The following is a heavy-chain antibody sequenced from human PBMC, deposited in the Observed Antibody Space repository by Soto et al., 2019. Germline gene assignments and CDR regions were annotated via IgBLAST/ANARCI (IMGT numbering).Heavy chain of an antibody. V-gene: IGHV1-3*01. J-gene: IGHJ6*03. D-gene: IGHD2-2*01. CDR1: GYTFTSYA. CDR3: ARAKHPMVSHIVVVPAAMGEYYMDV. Sequence: QVQLVQSGAEVKKPGASVKVSCKASGYTFTSYAMHWVRQAPGQRLEWMGWINAGNGNTKYSQKFQGRVTITRDTAASTAYMELRSLRSEDTAVYYCARAKHPMVSHIVVVPAAMGEYYMDVWGKGTTVTVSS. CDR2: INAGNGNT.